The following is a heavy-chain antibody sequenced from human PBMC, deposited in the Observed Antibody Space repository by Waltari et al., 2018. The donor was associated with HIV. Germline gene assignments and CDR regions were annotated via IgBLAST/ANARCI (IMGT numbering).Heavy chain of an antibody. J-gene: IGHJ5*02. Sequence: QVQLQESGPGLVKPSETLSLTCSVSGDSVGSGSYYWSWMWQPPGKGLEWIGNIDYTGRANYNPSLKTRVTISADTSKNHLSLKLTSVTAGDTAIYYCARVVASAGLRFDRWGQGSLVTVSS. CDR3: ARVVASAGLRFDR. CDR1: GDSVGSGSYY. D-gene: IGHD2-21*01. CDR2: IDYTGRA. V-gene: IGHV4-61*03.